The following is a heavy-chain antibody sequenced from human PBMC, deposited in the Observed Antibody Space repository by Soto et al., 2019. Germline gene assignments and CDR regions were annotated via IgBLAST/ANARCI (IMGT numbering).Heavy chain of an antibody. CDR3: ARAIPDYGDSRGVGYYYYMDV. Sequence: SETLSLTCTVSGGSISSGGYYWSWIRQHPGKGLEWIGYIYYSGSTYYNPSLKSRVTISVDTSKNQFSLKLSSVTAADTAVHYCARAIPDYGDSRGVGYYYYMDVWGKGTTVTVSS. CDR1: GGSISSGGYY. J-gene: IGHJ6*03. D-gene: IGHD4-17*01. V-gene: IGHV4-31*03. CDR2: IYYSGST.